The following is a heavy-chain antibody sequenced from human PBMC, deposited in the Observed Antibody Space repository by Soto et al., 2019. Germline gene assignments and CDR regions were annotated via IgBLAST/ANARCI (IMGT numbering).Heavy chain of an antibody. V-gene: IGHV3-74*01. CDR3: AREHPTGDSSFDY. D-gene: IGHD6-13*01. CDR1: GFTVSSNY. J-gene: IGHJ4*02. CDR2: INSDGSST. Sequence: EVQLVESGGGLIQPGGSLRLSCAASGFTVSSNYMSWVRQAPGKGLEWVSRINSDGSSTSYADSVKGRFTISRDNAKNTLYLQMNSLRAEDTAVYYCAREHPTGDSSFDYWGQGTLVTVSS.